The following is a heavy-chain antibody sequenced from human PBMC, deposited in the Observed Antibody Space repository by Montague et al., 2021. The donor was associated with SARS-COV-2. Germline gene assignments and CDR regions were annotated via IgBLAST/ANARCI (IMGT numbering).Heavy chain of an antibody. J-gene: IGHJ4*02. CDR3: ARDNMGSIDY. D-gene: IGHD1-26*01. V-gene: IGHV3-30*04. CDR1: GFTFSTYY. Sequence: SLRLSCAASGFTFSTYYMQWVRQAPGKGLEWVAIMSYDGSSRYYVDSVKGRFTISRDNSRNTLYLQMDSLRSEDTAVYYCARDNMGSIDYWGQGTLVTVSS. CDR2: MSYDGSSR.